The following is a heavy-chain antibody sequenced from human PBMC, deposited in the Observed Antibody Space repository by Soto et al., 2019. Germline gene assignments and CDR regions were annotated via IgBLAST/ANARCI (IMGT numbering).Heavy chain of an antibody. Sequence: QVQLQESGPGLVKPSGTLSLTCAVSSGSISSSNWWSWVRQPPGKGLEWIGEIYHSGSTNYNPSLKSRVTISVDKSKNQFSLKLSSVTAVDTAVYYCARIHSSSWYADAFDIWGQGTMVTVSS. J-gene: IGHJ3*02. D-gene: IGHD6-13*01. V-gene: IGHV4-4*02. CDR3: ARIHSSSWYADAFDI. CDR2: IYHSGST. CDR1: SGSISSSNW.